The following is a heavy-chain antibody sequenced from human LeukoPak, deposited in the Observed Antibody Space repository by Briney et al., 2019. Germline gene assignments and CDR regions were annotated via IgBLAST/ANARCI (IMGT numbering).Heavy chain of an antibody. V-gene: IGHV1-2*06. J-gene: IGHJ6*02. Sequence: ASVKVSCKASGYTFTGYYMHWVRQAPGQGLEWMGRINPNSGGTNYAQKFQGRVTMTRDTSISTAYMELSRLRSDDTAVYYCARGYSSSSPAIYYYYYGMDVWGQGTTVTVSS. CDR2: INPNSGGT. D-gene: IGHD6-6*01. CDR3: ARGYSSSSPAIYYYYYGMDV. CDR1: GYTFTGYY.